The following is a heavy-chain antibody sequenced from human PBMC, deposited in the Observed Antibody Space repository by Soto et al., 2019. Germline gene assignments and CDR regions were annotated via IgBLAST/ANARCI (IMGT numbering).Heavy chain of an antibody. Sequence: SETLSLTCTVSGGSISSYYWTWIRQPPGKGLEWIGSIYYSGSTNYNPSLESRVTISVDTSKNQFSLKMTSVTATDTAVYYCARHKGSSSWYPFDYWGQGALVTVSS. J-gene: IGHJ4*02. D-gene: IGHD6-13*01. CDR1: GGSISSYY. V-gene: IGHV4-59*01. CDR3: ARHKGSSSWYPFDY. CDR2: IYYSGST.